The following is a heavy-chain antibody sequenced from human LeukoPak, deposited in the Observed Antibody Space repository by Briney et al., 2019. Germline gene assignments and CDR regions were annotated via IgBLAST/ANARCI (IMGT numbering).Heavy chain of an antibody. Sequence: GGSLRLSCAASGFTFSNYWMHWVRQAPGKGLGWVSRITRDGSGTTYADSVKGRFTISRDNAKNTVYLQVNSLRAEDTATYYCARDWNYAGDYWGQGTLVTVSS. CDR2: ITRDGSGT. CDR3: ARDWNYAGDY. CDR1: GFTFSNYW. J-gene: IGHJ4*02. D-gene: IGHD1-7*01. V-gene: IGHV3-74*01.